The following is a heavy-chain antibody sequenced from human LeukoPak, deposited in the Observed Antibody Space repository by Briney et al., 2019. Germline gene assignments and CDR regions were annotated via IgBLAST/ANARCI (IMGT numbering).Heavy chain of an antibody. D-gene: IGHD5-18*01. Sequence: SVRVSCKASGGTFSSYAISWVRQAPGQGLEWMGGIIPIFGTANYAQKFQGRVTITADESTSTAYMELSSLRSEDTAVYYCARLPMETADEGDYFDYWGQGTLVTVSS. CDR1: GGTFSSYA. CDR3: ARLPMETADEGDYFDY. CDR2: IIPIFGTA. V-gene: IGHV1-69*13. J-gene: IGHJ4*02.